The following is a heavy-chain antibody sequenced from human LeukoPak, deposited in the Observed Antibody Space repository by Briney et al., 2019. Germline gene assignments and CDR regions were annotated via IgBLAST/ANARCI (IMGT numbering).Heavy chain of an antibody. D-gene: IGHD1-1*01. CDR3: ARRRPSYHQNNWFDP. CDR1: GGSFSGYY. CDR2: INHSGST. J-gene: IGHJ5*02. V-gene: IGHV4-34*01. Sequence: SETLSLTCAVYGGSFSGYYWSWIRQPPGKGLEWIGEINHSGSTNYNPSLKSRVTISVDTSKNQFSLKLSSVTAADTAVYYCARRRPSYHQNNWFDPWGQVTLVTVSS.